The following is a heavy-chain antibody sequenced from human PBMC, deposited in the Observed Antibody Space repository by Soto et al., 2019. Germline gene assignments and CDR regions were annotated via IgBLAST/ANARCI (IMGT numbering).Heavy chain of an antibody. Sequence: GGSLRLSCSASGFTFDDCAMHWVRQAPGKGPEWASGISWDSATVGYAESVKGRFTITRDDAKNSLYLQMDSLRREDTALYYCGQGRYPTMATPLDHWGQGTLVTVSS. CDR3: GQGRYPTMATPLDH. V-gene: IGHV3-9*01. D-gene: IGHD3-9*01. J-gene: IGHJ5*02. CDR1: GFTFDDCA. CDR2: ISWDSATV.